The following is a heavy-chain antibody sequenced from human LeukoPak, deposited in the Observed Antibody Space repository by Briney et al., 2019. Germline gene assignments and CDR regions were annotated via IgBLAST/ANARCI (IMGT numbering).Heavy chain of an antibody. CDR1: GGSFSGYY. Sequence: PSETLSLTCAVYGGSFSGYYGSWIRQPPGKGLEWIGEINHSGSTNYNPSLKSRVTISVDTSKNQFSLKLSSVTAADTAVYYCARGLWFDPWGQGTLVTVSS. V-gene: IGHV4-34*01. J-gene: IGHJ5*02. CDR3: ARGLWFDP. CDR2: INHSGST.